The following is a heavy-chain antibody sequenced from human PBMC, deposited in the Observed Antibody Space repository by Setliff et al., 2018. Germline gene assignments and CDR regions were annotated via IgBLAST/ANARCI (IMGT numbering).Heavy chain of an antibody. Sequence: GESLKISWQGSGYSFTSYWNGWVRQMPGKGLEWMGIIYPGDSDTRYSPSFQGQVTIPADKSISTAYLQWSSLRAVDTAVFYWARDPNSGSYWNYYYYMDVWGKGTTVTVSS. D-gene: IGHD1-26*01. CDR1: GYSFTSYW. CDR2: IYPGDSDT. J-gene: IGHJ6*03. V-gene: IGHV5-51*01. CDR3: ARDPNSGSYWNYYYYMDV.